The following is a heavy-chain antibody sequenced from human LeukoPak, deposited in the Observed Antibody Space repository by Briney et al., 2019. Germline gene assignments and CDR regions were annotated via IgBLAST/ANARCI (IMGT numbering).Heavy chain of an antibody. J-gene: IGHJ6*02. CDR2: IYSGGST. CDR3: ARDKANTYGMDV. Sequence: GGSLRLSCAASGFTVSSNYMSWVRQAPGKGLEWVSVIYSGGSTYYADSVKGRFTISRDNSKSTLYLQVNSLRAEDTAVYYCARDKANTYGMDVWGQGTTVTVSS. CDR1: GFTVSSNY. V-gene: IGHV3-53*01.